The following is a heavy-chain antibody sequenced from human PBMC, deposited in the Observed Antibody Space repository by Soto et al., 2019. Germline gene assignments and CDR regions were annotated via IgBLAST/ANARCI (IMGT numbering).Heavy chain of an antibody. D-gene: IGHD1-1*01. CDR3: AKDPWDENWNLYNGMDV. CDR1: GGTFTSYA. J-gene: IGHJ6*02. V-gene: IGHV1-69*01. CDR2: ILPIFATT. Sequence: QVQLVQSGAEVKKPGSSVKVSCKASGGTFTSYAISGVRQAPGQGLEWMGGILPIFATTNYAQKFQGRVTITADESTSTAYMELISLRSEDTAVYYCAKDPWDENWNLYNGMDVWGQGTTVTGSS.